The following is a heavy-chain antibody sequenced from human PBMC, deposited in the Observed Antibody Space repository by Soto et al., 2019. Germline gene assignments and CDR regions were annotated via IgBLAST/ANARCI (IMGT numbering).Heavy chain of an antibody. V-gene: IGHV3-23*01. J-gene: IGHJ3*02. CDR3: AKYRGGLRDAFDI. D-gene: IGHD2-21*01. CDR1: GFTFSSYA. Sequence: GGSLRLSCAASGFTFSSYAMSWVRQAPGKGMEWVSAISGSGGSTYYADSVKGRFTISRDNSKNTLYLQMDSLRAEDTAVYYCAKYRGGLRDAFDIWGQGTMVTVSS. CDR2: ISGSGGST.